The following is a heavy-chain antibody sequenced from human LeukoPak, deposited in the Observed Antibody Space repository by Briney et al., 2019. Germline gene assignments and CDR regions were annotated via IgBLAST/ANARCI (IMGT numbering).Heavy chain of an antibody. CDR2: ISGSGGST. CDR3: AKDRSCTNDICHGDFDY. Sequence: GGSLRLSCAASGFTFSSYAVSWVRQAPGKGLEWVSNISGSGGSTYSADSVKGRFTISRDNSKNTLYLQMNSLRAEDTALYDCAKDRSCTNDICHGDFDYWGQGTLVTVSS. CDR1: GFTFSSYA. V-gene: IGHV3-23*01. J-gene: IGHJ4*02. D-gene: IGHD2-8*01.